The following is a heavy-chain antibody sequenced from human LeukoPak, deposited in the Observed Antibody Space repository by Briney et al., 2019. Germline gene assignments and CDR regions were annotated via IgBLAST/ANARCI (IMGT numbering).Heavy chain of an antibody. CDR3: ARWFTITSGDYDILTSSYHRGMDV. J-gene: IGHJ6*02. Sequence: GASVNVSCKASGYAFTGYNMHWVRQAPGQELEWMEWINPNSGGTNYAQKFQGRVTMTRDMSISTAYMELSRLTSDDTAVYYCARWFTITSGDYDILTSSYHRGMDVWGQGTTVTVSS. CDR2: INPNSGGT. CDR1: GYAFTGYN. D-gene: IGHD3-9*01. V-gene: IGHV1-2*02.